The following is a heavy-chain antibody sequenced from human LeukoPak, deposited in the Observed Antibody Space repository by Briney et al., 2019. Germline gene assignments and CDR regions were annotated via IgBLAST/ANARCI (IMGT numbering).Heavy chain of an antibody. D-gene: IGHD4-17*01. CDR3: ARDPAVTTFHFDY. J-gene: IGHJ4*02. CDR1: GFTFSSYG. CDR2: IRYDGSNK. V-gene: IGHV3-30*02. Sequence: PGGSLRLSCAASGFTFSSYGMHWVRQAPGKGLEWVAFIRYDGSNKYYADSVKGRFTISRDNSKNTLYLQMNSLRAEDTAVYYCARDPAVTTFHFDYWGQGTLVTVSS.